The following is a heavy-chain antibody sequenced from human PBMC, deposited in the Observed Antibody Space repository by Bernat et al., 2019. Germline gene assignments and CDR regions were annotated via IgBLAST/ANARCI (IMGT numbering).Heavy chain of an antibody. CDR3: ARGYGPEN. Sequence: EVQLVESGGALVQPGGSLRLSCVGSGFSFSGIWMTWVRQAPGKGLEWVANIKQDGSVQHYVESVKCRFIISRDNTKKSLFIQMNSLRVDDTAVYDCARGYGPENWGQGTLVTVSS. V-gene: IGHV3-7*03. CDR1: GFSFSGIW. D-gene: IGHD2-8*02. J-gene: IGHJ1*01. CDR2: IKQDGSVQ.